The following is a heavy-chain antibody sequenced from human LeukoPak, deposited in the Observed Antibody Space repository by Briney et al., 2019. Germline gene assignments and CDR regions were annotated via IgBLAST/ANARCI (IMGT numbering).Heavy chain of an antibody. CDR2: IHYSGST. J-gene: IGHJ3*02. CDR1: GGSISSYY. CDR3: ARCARYCGGDCYPDGFDI. Sequence: SETLSLTCTVSGGSISSYYWSWIRQTPGKGLEWIGYIHYSGSTNHNSSLKSRVTISVDASKNQFSLRLTSVTAADTAVYYCARCARYCGGDCYPDGFDIWGQGTMVTVSS. V-gene: IGHV4-59*01. D-gene: IGHD2-21*02.